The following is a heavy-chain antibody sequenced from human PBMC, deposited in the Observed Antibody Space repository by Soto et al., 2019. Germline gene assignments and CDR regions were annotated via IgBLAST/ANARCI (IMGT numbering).Heavy chain of an antibody. CDR1: GFTFSSYA. CDR3: ASNTRYDPPDY. J-gene: IGHJ4*02. CDR2: ISVSGGST. V-gene: IGHV3-23*01. Sequence: VQLLESGGGLVKPGGSLRLSCAASGFTFSSYAMSWVRQAPGKGLAWVSGISVSGGSTYYADSVKGRFTISRDNSKNTLYLQMNSLRAEDTAVYYCASNTRYDPPDYWGQGTLVTVSS. D-gene: IGHD3-16*01.